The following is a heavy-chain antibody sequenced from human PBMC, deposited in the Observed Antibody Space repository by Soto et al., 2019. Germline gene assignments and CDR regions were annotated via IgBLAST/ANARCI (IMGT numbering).Heavy chain of an antibody. D-gene: IGHD5-12*01. Sequence: QVQLVQSGVEVKKPGASMKISCRTSGYTFTNYAINWVRQAPGPGLEWVAWISTQSGTTKYGQRLQGRVTVTTDTSTSTAYMELRNLRSDDTALYYCARGGYKDSWGQGTLVTVSS. J-gene: IGHJ4*02. CDR2: ISTQSGTT. CDR1: GYTFTNYA. V-gene: IGHV1-18*01. CDR3: ARGGYKDS.